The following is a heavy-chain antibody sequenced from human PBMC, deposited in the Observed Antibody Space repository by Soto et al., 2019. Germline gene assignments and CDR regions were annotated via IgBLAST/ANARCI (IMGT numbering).Heavy chain of an antibody. CDR2: ISAYNGNT. CDR1: GYTFTSYG. CDR3: ARVTAAAGGPYNWFDP. D-gene: IGHD6-13*01. V-gene: IGHV1-18*01. J-gene: IGHJ5*02. Sequence: ASVKVSCKASGYTFTSYGISWVRQAPGQGLEWMGWISAYNGNTNYAQKLQGRVTMTTDTSTSTAYMELRSLRSDDTAVYYCARVTAAAGGPYNWFDPWGQGTLVTVS.